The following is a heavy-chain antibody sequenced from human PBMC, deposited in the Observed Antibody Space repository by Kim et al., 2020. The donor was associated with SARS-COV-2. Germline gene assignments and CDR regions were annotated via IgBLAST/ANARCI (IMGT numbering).Heavy chain of an antibody. CDR2: IYSGGST. CDR3: CASPPWSRHHCLYY. V-gene: IGHV3-53*01. CDR1: GFTFSNYY. J-gene: IGHJ6*01. D-gene: IGHD2-21*01. Sequence: GGSLRLSCAASGFTFSNYYMTWVRQAPGKGLEWVSVIYSGGSTNYSAASKRGRSFSSDNNYKTPLFQLNNSLAADAAAYYYCASPPWSRHHCLYY.